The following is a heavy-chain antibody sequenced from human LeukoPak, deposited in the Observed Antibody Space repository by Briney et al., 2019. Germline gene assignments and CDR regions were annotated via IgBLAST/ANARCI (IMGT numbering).Heavy chain of an antibody. D-gene: IGHD2-15*01. CDR1: GYTFTSYG. Sequence: ASVNVSCKASGYTFTSYGISWVRQAPGQGLEWMGGISPFNGNTNYAQKVQGRVTMTTDTSTSTVYMELRSLRSDDTAVYYCARDLDIVVVAAALRHYGLDVWGQGTTVTVSS. J-gene: IGHJ6*02. CDR3: ARDLDIVVVAAALRHYGLDV. V-gene: IGHV1-18*01. CDR2: ISPFNGNT.